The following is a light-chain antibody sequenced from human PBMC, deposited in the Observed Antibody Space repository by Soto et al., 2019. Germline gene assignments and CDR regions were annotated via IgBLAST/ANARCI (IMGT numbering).Light chain of an antibody. CDR3: GTWDSSLTIGVI. V-gene: IGLV1-40*01. Sequence: QSVLTQPPSVSGAPGQRVTISCTGSSANIGAAYNVDWYQQLPGTAPKLLIYGNNNRPSGVPARFSASKSGTLATLDITGLQTGDEADYYCGTWDSSLTIGVIFGGGTKLTVL. CDR2: GNN. J-gene: IGLJ2*01. CDR1: SANIGAAYN.